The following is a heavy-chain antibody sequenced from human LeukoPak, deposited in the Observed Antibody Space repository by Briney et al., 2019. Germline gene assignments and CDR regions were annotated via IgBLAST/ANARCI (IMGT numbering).Heavy chain of an antibody. J-gene: IGHJ4*02. Sequence: GGSLRLSCAASGFTFSSYAMSWVRQAPGKGLEWVSAINGGGGSTYYADSVKGRFTISRDNSKSTLYLQMNSLRAEDTALYYCARTYDSSGYYYNNFDYWGQGTLVTVSS. CDR3: ARTYDSSGYYYNNFDY. V-gene: IGHV3-23*01. CDR2: INGGGGST. D-gene: IGHD3-22*01. CDR1: GFTFSSYA.